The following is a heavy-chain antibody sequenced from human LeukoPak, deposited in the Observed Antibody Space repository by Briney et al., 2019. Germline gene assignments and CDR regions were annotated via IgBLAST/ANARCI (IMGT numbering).Heavy chain of an antibody. CDR1: GGSISSYY. CDR2: VHYSGSA. D-gene: IGHD5-24*01. CDR3: VRGQFFFAF. V-gene: IGHV4-34*01. J-gene: IGHJ2*01. Sequence: KPSETLSLTCTVSGGSISSYYWSWLRQPPGKGLEWIGEVHYSGSANYNPSLKSRVTISVDTSKNQFSLTLTSVTAADTAVYYCVRGQFFFAFWGRGTPVTVSS.